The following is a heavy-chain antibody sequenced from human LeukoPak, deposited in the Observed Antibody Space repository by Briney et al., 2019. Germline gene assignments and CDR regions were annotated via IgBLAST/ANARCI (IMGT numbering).Heavy chain of an antibody. CDR1: GGTISSYY. D-gene: IGHD1-26*01. V-gene: IGHV4-4*07. Sequence: SETLSLTCTVSGGTISSYYWSWIRQPAGKGLEWIGRIYTSGSTNYNPSLKSRVTMSVDTSKSQFSLKPSSVTAADTAVYYCARDPGLRGWELQGVDAFDIWGQGTMVTVSS. CDR2: IYTSGST. J-gene: IGHJ3*02. CDR3: ARDPGLRGWELQGVDAFDI.